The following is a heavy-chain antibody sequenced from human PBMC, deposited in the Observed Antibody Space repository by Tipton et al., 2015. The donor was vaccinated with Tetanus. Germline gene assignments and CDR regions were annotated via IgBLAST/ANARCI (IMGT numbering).Heavy chain of an antibody. J-gene: IGHJ2*01. Sequence: TLSLTCTVSGDSISRGSYTWSWIRQRPGKGLEWIGYIFHSGSTSYNPSLKSRVTISLDTPKNQFSLKLNSLTVADTAVYYCARGGSYSYGPRGFDLWGRGTLVTVSS. D-gene: IGHD5-18*01. CDR1: GDSISRGSYT. V-gene: IGHV4-30-2*01. CDR2: IFHSGST. CDR3: ARGGSYSYGPRGFDL.